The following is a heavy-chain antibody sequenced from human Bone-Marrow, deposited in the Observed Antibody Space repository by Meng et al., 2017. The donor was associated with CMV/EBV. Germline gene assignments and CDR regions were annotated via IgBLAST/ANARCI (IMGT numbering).Heavy chain of an antibody. CDR3: ARDFSGYDSC. V-gene: IGHV4-38-2*02. D-gene: IGHD5-12*01. CDR1: SYSMSSVYS. CDR2: LYHSGST. J-gene: IGHJ4*02. Sequence: SETLSLTCSVSSYSMSSVYSWAWIRQPPGKGLEWIGSLYHSGSTNCNPSLKSRVTISVDTSKKQFSLKLSSVTAADTAVYYCARDFSGYDSCWGQGTLVTGSS.